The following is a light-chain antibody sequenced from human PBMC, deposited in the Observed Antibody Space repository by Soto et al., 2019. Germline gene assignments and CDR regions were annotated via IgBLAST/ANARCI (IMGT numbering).Light chain of an antibody. V-gene: IGKV1-9*01. Sequence: DIQLTQSPSFLSASVGDRVTITCRASQGIRNYLAWYQQKPGRAPKLLIYIASTLQSGVPSRFSGSGSGTEFTLTISSLRPDDFATYYCQHYSGDRATFGQGTKVDI. CDR1: QGIRNY. CDR2: IAS. CDR3: QHYSGDRAT. J-gene: IGKJ1*01.